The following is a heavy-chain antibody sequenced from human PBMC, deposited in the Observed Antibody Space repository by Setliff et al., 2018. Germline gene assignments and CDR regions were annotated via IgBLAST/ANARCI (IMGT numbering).Heavy chain of an antibody. CDR1: GFDYA. CDR3: ARSSSYGMRYWFDS. J-gene: IGHJ5*01. CDR2: ISGGADRT. D-gene: IGHD2-2*01. V-gene: IGHV3-23*01. Sequence: GGSLRLSCVVSGFDYAMSWVRQAPGQRLEWVSSISGGADRTYYADSVKGRFTISRDNSKNIVYLQMNSLRSDDTAVYYCARSSSYGMRYWFDSWGQGPLVTVSS.